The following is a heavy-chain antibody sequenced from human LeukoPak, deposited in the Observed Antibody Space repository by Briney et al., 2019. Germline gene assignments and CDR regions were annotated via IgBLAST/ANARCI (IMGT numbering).Heavy chain of an antibody. J-gene: IGHJ5*02. CDR1: GYSFVLYG. D-gene: IGHD5-18*01. V-gene: IGHV1-18*01. CDR2: ISTYNGNT. CDR3: ARGCGSYGYDWFDP. Sequence: WASVKVSCKASGYSFVLYGISWVRQAPGQGPEWMGWISTYNGNTKYAQKFQGRVTMTRDMSTSTAYMELSRLRSDDTAVYYCARGCGSYGYDWFDPWGQGTLVTVSS.